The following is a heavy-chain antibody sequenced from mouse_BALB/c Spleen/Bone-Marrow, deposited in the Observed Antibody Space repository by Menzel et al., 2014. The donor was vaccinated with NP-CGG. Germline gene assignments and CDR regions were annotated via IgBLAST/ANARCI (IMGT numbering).Heavy chain of an antibody. CDR1: GFTFTDYY. J-gene: IGHJ3*01. CDR2: IRNKANGYTT. Sequence: DVQLQESGGGLVQPGGSLRLSCATSGFTFTDYYMSWVRRPPGKALEWLGFIRNKANGYTTEYSASVKGRFTISRDNSQSILYLQMNTLRAEDGATYYCARDYGNYVRFAYWGQGTLVTVSA. V-gene: IGHV7-3*02. D-gene: IGHD2-1*01. CDR3: ARDYGNYVRFAY.